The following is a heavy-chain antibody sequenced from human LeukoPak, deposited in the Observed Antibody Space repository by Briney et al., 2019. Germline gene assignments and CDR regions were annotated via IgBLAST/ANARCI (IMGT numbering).Heavy chain of an antibody. J-gene: IGHJ4*02. CDR3: ARDSYGGKMRGSY. CDR2: IYSGGST. CDR1: GFTVSSNY. V-gene: IGHV3-53*01. D-gene: IGHD4-23*01. Sequence: GGSLRLSCAASGFTVSSNYMSWVRQAPGKGLEWVSVIYSGGSTYYADSVKGRFTTSRDNSKNTLYLQMNRLRAEDTAVYYCARDSYGGKMRGSYWGQGTLVTVSS.